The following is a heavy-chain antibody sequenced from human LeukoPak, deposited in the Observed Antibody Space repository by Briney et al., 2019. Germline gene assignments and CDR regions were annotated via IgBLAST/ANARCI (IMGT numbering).Heavy chain of an antibody. J-gene: IGHJ4*02. CDR1: GFTFSSYA. CDR3: AKAELGVDTFFDY. Sequence: GGSLRLSCAASGFTFSSYALGWVRQAPGRGLEWVATLSGSGAGTYYSDSVQGRFTISRDNSKRTLFLQMNSLRAEDTAFYYCAKAELGVDTFFDYWGQGTLVTVSS. V-gene: IGHV3-23*01. D-gene: IGHD3-3*01. CDR2: LSGSGAGT.